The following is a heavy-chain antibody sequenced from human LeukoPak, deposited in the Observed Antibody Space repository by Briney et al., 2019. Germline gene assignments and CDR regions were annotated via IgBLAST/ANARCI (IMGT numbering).Heavy chain of an antibody. Sequence: SETLSLTCTVSGGSISSYYWSWIRQPPGKGLEWIGYIYYSGSTNYNPSLKSRVTISVDTSKNQFSLKPSSVTAADTAVYYCARFGRELDYWGQGTLVTVSS. CDR1: GGSISSYY. CDR2: IYYSGST. CDR3: ARFGRELDY. V-gene: IGHV4-59*01. D-gene: IGHD3/OR15-3a*01. J-gene: IGHJ4*02.